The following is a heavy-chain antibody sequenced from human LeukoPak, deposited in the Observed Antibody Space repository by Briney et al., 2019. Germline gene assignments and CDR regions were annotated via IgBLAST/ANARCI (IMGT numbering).Heavy chain of an antibody. CDR1: GYTFTSYY. J-gene: IGHJ4*02. Sequence: ASVKVSCKASGYTFTSYYMHWVRQAPGQGLEWMGIINPSGGSTSYAQKFQGRVTMTRDTSTSTVYMELSSLRSEDTAVYYCARGGGGSMVRGETFDYWGQGTLVTVSS. CDR2: INPSGGST. V-gene: IGHV1-46*01. CDR3: ARGGGGSMVRGETFDY. D-gene: IGHD3-10*01.